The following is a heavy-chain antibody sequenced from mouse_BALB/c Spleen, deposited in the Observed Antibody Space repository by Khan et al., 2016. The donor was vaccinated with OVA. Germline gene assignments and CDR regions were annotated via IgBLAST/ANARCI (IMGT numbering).Heavy chain of an antibody. Sequence: VQLKQSGAELVRPGALVKLSCKASGFNIKDYYIHWVKQRPEQGLEWIGWIDPENGNTIYDTKFQGKATITADTSSNTAYLQLSSLTSEDTAVYYCTRDGYSPWFVYWGQGTLVTVSA. D-gene: IGHD2-3*01. CDR3: TRDGYSPWFVY. V-gene: IGHV14-1*02. J-gene: IGHJ3*01. CDR1: GFNIKDYY. CDR2: IDPENGNT.